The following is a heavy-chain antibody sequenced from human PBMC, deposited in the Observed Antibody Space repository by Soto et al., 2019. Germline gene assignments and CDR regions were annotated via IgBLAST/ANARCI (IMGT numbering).Heavy chain of an antibody. Sequence: QGQLQESGPGLVKPSETLSLTCTVSGGSISGYYWSWIRQPPGKGLEWIGYIYYSGNTHYHPSLESRVTLSVDTSKNQFSLKLTSVTAADTAVYYCARDRRVVTEGFDFWGQGSLVTVSS. CDR2: IYYSGNT. D-gene: IGHD2-21*02. J-gene: IGHJ4*02. CDR3: ARDRRVVTEGFDF. V-gene: IGHV4-59*01. CDR1: GGSISGYY.